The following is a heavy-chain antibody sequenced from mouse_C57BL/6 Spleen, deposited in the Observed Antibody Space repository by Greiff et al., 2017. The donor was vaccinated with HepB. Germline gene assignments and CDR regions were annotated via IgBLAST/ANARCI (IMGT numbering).Heavy chain of an antibody. J-gene: IGHJ1*03. D-gene: IGHD1-1*01. V-gene: IGHV5-6*01. CDR3: ARGAYGSSYEGYFDV. Sequence: EVKLVESGGDLVKPGGSLKLSCAASGFTFSSYGMSWVRQTPDKRLEWVATISSGGSYTYYPDSVKGRFTISRDNAKNTLYLQMSSLKSEDTAMYYCARGAYGSSYEGYFDVWGTGTTVTVSS. CDR1: GFTFSSYG. CDR2: ISSGGSYT.